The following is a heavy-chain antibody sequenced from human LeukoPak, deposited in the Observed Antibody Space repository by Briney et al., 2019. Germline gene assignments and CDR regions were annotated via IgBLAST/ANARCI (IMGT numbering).Heavy chain of an antibody. J-gene: IGHJ4*02. CDR2: ISSSGSTI. CDR3: ARGSRYHDWLSPLDS. CDR1: GFTFSDYY. D-gene: IGHD3-9*01. Sequence: GGSLRLSCAASGFTFSDYYMSWIRQAPGKGLEWVSYISSSGSTIYYADSVKGRFTISRDNAKNSLYLQMNSLRAEDTAVFYCARGSRYHDWLSPLDSWGQGTLVTASS. V-gene: IGHV3-11*01.